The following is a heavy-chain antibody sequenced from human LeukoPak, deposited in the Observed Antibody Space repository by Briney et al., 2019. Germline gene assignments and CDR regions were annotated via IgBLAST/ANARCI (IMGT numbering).Heavy chain of an antibody. CDR1: GFTFSSYG. V-gene: IGHV3-33*08. Sequence: GGSLRLSCAASGFTFSSYGMHWVRQAPGKGLEWVAVIWYDGSNKYYADSVKGRFTISRDNSKNTLYLQMNSLRAEDTAVYYCAREQNYYGSGSTPDYWGQGTLVTVSS. CDR2: IWYDGSNK. D-gene: IGHD3-10*01. CDR3: AREQNYYGSGSTPDY. J-gene: IGHJ4*02.